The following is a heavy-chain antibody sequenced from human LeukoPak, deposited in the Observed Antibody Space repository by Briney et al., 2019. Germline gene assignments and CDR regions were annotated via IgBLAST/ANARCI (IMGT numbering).Heavy chain of an antibody. J-gene: IGHJ4*02. D-gene: IGHD4-11*01. CDR2: IYTSGST. Sequence: TSQTVSLTCTVSGGSISSGSYYWSWIRQPAGKGLEWIGRIYTSGSTNYNPSLKSRVTISVDTSKNQFSLKLSSVTAADTAVYYCARATVTLIDYWGQGTLVTVSS. CDR1: GGSISSGSYY. V-gene: IGHV4-61*02. CDR3: ARATVTLIDY.